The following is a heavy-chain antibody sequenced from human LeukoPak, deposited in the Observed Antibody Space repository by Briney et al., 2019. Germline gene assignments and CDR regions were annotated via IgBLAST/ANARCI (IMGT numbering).Heavy chain of an antibody. CDR2: ISSNGGST. CDR1: GFTFSSYA. Sequence: GGSLRLSCSASGFTFSSYAMHWVRQAPGQGLEYVSAISSNGGSTYYADSVKGRFTISRDNSKNTLYLQMSSLRAEDTAVYYCVKDRGDCSSTSCYDAFDIWGQGTMVTVSS. J-gene: IGHJ3*02. CDR3: VKDRGDCSSTSCYDAFDI. V-gene: IGHV3-64D*06. D-gene: IGHD2-2*01.